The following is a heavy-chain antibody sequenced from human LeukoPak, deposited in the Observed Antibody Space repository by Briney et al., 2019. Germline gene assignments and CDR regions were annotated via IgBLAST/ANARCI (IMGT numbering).Heavy chain of an antibody. CDR1: GFTFSSYE. V-gene: IGHV3-48*03. CDR3: ASFGSSWSNWFDP. J-gene: IGHJ5*02. CDR2: ISSSGSTI. D-gene: IGHD6-13*01. Sequence: PGGSLRLSCAASGFTFSSYEMNWVRQAPGKGLEWVSYISSSGSTIYYADSVKGRFTISRDNAKDSLYLQMNSLRAEDTAVYYCASFGSSWSNWFDPWGQGTLVTVSS.